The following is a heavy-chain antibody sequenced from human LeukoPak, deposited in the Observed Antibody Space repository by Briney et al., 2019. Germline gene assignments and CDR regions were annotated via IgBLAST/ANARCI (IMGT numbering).Heavy chain of an antibody. J-gene: IGHJ4*02. V-gene: IGHV1-18*01. Sequence: APVKDSCKASDYTFTSYVISWVRQAPAQGREGMGWISAYNGNTNYAQKLQGRVTMTTDTSTSTHSMELRRLTSYDAPVRYCVRSSSVTIHGYYFDCWGQGTLVSVST. D-gene: IGHD3-10*01. CDR2: ISAYNGNT. CDR1: DYTFTSYV. CDR3: VRSSSVTIHGYYFDC.